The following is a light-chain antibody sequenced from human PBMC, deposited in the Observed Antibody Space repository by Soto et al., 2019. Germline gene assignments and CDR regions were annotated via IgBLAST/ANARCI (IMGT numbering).Light chain of an antibody. V-gene: IGKV3-11*01. CDR3: QQRGKWPST. CDR2: DTY. Sequence: EVVLTQSPDTLSLSPGETATLSCRASQSVDRYVAWYQQKLGQAPRLLIYDTYTRATGVGARFTGSGSATDFSLSITSLEPEDFVVYFCQQRGKWPSTFGPGTKVEMK. CDR1: QSVDRY. J-gene: IGKJ2*02.